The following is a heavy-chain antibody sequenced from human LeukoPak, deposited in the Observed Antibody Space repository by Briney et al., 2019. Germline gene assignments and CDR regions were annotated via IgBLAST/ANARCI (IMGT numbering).Heavy chain of an antibody. V-gene: IGHV1-18*01. D-gene: IGHD3-16*02. CDR2: ISGNNDNP. J-gene: IGHJ4*02. Sequence: ASVKVSCKASGYTFSNFGISWVRQAPGQGLEWMGWISGNNDNPNYGQKFQGRLTVTTDSSTNTAYMELRNLRSDDTAVYYCAKDQDYVWGSYRFDWGQGTLVTVSS. CDR1: GYTFSNFG. CDR3: AKDQDYVWGSYRFD.